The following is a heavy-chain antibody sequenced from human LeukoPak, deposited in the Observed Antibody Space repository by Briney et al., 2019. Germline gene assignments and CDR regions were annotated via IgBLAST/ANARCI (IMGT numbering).Heavy chain of an antibody. V-gene: IGHV4-34*01. J-gene: IGHJ5*02. Sequence: SETLSLTCAVYGGSFSGYYWSWIRQPPGKGLEWIGEINHSGSTNYNPSLKSRVTISVDTSKNQFSLKLSSVTAADTAVYYCARGSAITMVRGVIQRWFDPWGQGTLVTVSS. CDR1: GGSFSGYY. CDR2: INHSGST. D-gene: IGHD3-10*01. CDR3: ARGSAITMVRGVIQRWFDP.